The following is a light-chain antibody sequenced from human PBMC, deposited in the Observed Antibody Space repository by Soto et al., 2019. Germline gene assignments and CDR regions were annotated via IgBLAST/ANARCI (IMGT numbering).Light chain of an antibody. Sequence: QSVLTQPPSVSGAPCQMVTISCTGSSSNIGAGYDVHWYQQLPGTAPKLLIYGNSNRPSGVPDRFSGSKSGTSASLAITGLQAEDEADYYCQSYDSSLSGWVFGTGTKVTVL. J-gene: IGLJ1*01. CDR1: SSNIGAGYD. CDR3: QSYDSSLSGWV. V-gene: IGLV1-40*01. CDR2: GNS.